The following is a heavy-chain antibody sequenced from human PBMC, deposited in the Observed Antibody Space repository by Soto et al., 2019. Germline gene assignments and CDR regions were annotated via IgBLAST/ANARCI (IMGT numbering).Heavy chain of an antibody. V-gene: IGHV5-51*01. CDR2: IYPGDSDT. J-gene: IGHJ4*02. Sequence: AESVSISCKVSGYSFTSYCIGWVLQMPGKGVECMGIIYPGDSDTRYSPSFQGQVTISADKPISTAYLQWSSLKASDTAMYYCARHKVYCSGGSCYSTRPPSSWGQGTMVTVSS. CDR3: ARHKVYCSGGSCYSTRPPSS. D-gene: IGHD2-15*01. CDR1: GYSFTSYC.